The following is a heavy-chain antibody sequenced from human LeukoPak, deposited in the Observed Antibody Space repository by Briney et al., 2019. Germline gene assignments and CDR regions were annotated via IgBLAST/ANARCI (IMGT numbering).Heavy chain of an antibody. D-gene: IGHD3-16*01. J-gene: IGHJ4*02. Sequence: GGSLRLSCAASGFAFSSYSMNWVRQAPGKGLEWVSSISSSSSYIYYADSVKGRFTISRDNAKNSLYLQMNSLRAEDTAVYYCARGGRRGLDYWGQGTLVTVSS. CDR2: ISSSSSYI. CDR1: GFAFSSYS. CDR3: ARGGRRGLDY. V-gene: IGHV3-21*01.